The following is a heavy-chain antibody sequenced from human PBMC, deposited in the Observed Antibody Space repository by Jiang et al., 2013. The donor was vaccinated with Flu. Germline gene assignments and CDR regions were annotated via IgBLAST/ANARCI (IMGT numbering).Heavy chain of an antibody. CDR2: IYYSGST. J-gene: IGHJ5*02. Sequence: GSGLVKPSETLSLTCTVSGGSISSSSYYWGWIRQPPGKGLEWIGSIYYSGSTYYNPSLKSRVTISVDTSKNQFSLKLSSVTAADTAVYYCARHLMYSSSQNWFDPGPGNPGHRLL. D-gene: IGHD6-13*01. CDR3: ARHLMYSSSQNWFDP. V-gene: IGHV4-39*01. CDR1: GGSISSSSYY.